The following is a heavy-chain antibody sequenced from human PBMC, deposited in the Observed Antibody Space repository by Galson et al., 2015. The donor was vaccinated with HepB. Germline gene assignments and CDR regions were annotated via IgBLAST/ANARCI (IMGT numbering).Heavy chain of an antibody. Sequence: SLRLSCAASGFTFSNAWMSWVRQAPGKGLEWVGRIKSKTDGGTTDYAAPVKGRFTISRDESKNTLYLQMNSLKTEDTAVYYCTTRRPGIAAAGSVDYYYGMDVWGQGTTVTVSS. CDR1: GFTFSNAW. CDR3: TTRRPGIAAAGSVDYYYGMDV. D-gene: IGHD6-13*01. J-gene: IGHJ6*02. CDR2: IKSKTDGGTT. V-gene: IGHV3-15*01.